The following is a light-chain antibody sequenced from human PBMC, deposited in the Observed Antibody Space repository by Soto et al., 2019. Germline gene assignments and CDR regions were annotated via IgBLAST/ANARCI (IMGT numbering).Light chain of an antibody. CDR1: QGISSY. J-gene: IGKJ3*01. CDR2: AAS. V-gene: IGKV1-9*01. CDR3: QQFNSFPFT. Sequence: DLQLTQSPSFLSASVGDRVTITCRASQGISSYLAWYQQNPGKAPKLLIYAASTLQSGVPSRFSGSGSGTEFTLTISSLQPEDFATYYCQQFNSFPFTFGPGTKVDIK.